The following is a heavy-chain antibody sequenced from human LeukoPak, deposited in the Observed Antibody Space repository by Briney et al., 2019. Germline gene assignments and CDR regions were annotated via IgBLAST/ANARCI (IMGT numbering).Heavy chain of an antibody. D-gene: IGHD7-27*01. CDR2: IYYSGST. V-gene: IGHV4-31*03. J-gene: IGHJ3*02. Sequence: SETLSLTCTVSGGSISSGVYYWSWVRQHPGKGLEWIGYIYYSGSTYYNPSLKSRVTISVDTSKNQFSLKLSSVTAADTAVYYRAREVASWGTDAFDIWGQGTKVTVSS. CDR3: AREVASWGTDAFDI. CDR1: GGSISSGVYY.